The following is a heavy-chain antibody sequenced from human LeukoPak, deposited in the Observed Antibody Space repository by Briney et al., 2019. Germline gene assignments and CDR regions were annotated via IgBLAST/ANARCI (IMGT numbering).Heavy chain of an antibody. J-gene: IGHJ5*02. CDR1: GGSFSGYY. Sequence: PSETLSLTCAVCGGSFSGYYWSWIRQPPGKGLEWIGEINHSGSTNFNPSLKSRVTISVDTSKNQFSLKLSSVTAADTAVYYCARGPDNVVVPAAIRGSWFDPWGQGTLVTVSS. CDR3: ARGPDNVVVPAAIRGSWFDP. V-gene: IGHV4-34*01. CDR2: INHSGST. D-gene: IGHD2-2*02.